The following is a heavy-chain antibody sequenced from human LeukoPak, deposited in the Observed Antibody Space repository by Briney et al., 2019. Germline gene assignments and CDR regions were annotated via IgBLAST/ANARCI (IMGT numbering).Heavy chain of an antibody. Sequence: ASVKVSCKASGYTFTSYDINWVRQATGQGLEWMGWMNPNSGNTGYAQKFQGRVTITRNTSISTAYMGLSSLRSEDTAVYYCARGRYDFWSGKNDYWGQGTLVTVSS. J-gene: IGHJ4*02. CDR3: ARGRYDFWSGKNDY. V-gene: IGHV1-8*03. CDR2: MNPNSGNT. D-gene: IGHD3-3*01. CDR1: GYTFTSYD.